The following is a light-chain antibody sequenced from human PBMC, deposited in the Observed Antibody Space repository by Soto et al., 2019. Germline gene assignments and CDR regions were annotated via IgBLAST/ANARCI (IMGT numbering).Light chain of an antibody. CDR3: QVWDSSSDHVV. Sequence: SYELTQPPSVSVAPGRTARITCGGNNIGSKSLHWYQQKPGQAPVLVIYYDSDRPSGIPERFSGSNSGNTATLTISRVEAGDEADYYRQVWDSSSDHVVFGGGTKLTVL. CDR1: NIGSKS. V-gene: IGLV3-21*04. J-gene: IGLJ2*01. CDR2: YDS.